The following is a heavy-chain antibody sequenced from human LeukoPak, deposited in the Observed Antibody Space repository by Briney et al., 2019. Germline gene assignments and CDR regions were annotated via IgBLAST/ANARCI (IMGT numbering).Heavy chain of an antibody. CDR2: IYYSGST. Sequence: PSQTLSLTCTVSGGSISSGGYYWSWIRQHPGKGLERIGYIYYSGSTYYNPSLKSRVIISVDTSKNQFSLKLSSVTAADTAVYSCAGLRSGSYYFDYWGQGTLVTVSS. CDR3: AGLRSGSYYFDY. V-gene: IGHV4-31*03. D-gene: IGHD3-10*01. J-gene: IGHJ4*02. CDR1: GGSISSGGYY.